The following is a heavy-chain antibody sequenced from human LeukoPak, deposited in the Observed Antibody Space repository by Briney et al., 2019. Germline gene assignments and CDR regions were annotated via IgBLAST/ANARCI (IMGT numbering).Heavy chain of an antibody. J-gene: IGHJ5*02. CDR3: TKDPNGDYVGAFDP. D-gene: IGHD4-17*01. CDR2: IRRDGTT. V-gene: IGHV3-74*01. CDR1: GFTVSSYW. Sequence: GGSLRLSCAASGFTVSSYWIHWVRQAPGKGLVWVSLIRRDGTTSFAASVQGRFTISRDNARNTLYLQMNSLRAEDTAVYYCTKDPNGDYVGAFDPWGQGTLVTVSS.